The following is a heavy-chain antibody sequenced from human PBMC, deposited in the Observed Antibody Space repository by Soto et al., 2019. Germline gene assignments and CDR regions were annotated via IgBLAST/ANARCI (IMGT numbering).Heavy chain of an antibody. V-gene: IGHV4-59*01. D-gene: IGHD3-3*01. CDR3: ARDFAYFDS. J-gene: IGHJ4*02. CDR2: IYYTGRT. CDR1: GDSIRSYY. Sequence: PSETLSLTCTVSGDSIRSYYWTWIRQPPGKGLELIGYIYYTGRTSYNPSLKSRVSISMDTSKNQFSLNLDSVTAADTAVYFCARDFAYFDSWGQGTLVTVSS.